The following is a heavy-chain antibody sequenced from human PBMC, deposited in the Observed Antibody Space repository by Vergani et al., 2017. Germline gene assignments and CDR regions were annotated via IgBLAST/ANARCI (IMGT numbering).Heavy chain of an antibody. J-gene: IGHJ5*02. CDR2: INHSGST. V-gene: IGHV4-34*01. CDR3: ARRRGVRYFEPIGWFDP. D-gene: IGHD3-9*01. Sequence: QVQLQQWGAGLLKPSETLSLTCAVYGGSFSGYYWSWIRQPPGKGLEWIGEINHSGSTNYNPSLKSRVTISVDTSKNQFSLKLSSVTAADTAVYYRARRRGVRYFEPIGWFDPWGQGTLVTVSS. CDR1: GGSFSGYY.